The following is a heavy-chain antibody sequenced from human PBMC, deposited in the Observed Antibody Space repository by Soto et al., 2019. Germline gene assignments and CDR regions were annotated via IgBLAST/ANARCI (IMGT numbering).Heavy chain of an antibody. CDR2: INPNSGGT. CDR1: GYTFTGYY. J-gene: IGHJ6*02. V-gene: IGHV1-2*02. CDR3: ARDGTGGSGSYYGYYYGMDV. Sequence: VKVSCKASGYTFTGYYMHWVRQAPGQGLEWMGWINPNSGGTNYAQKFQGRVTMTRDTSISTAYMELSRLRSDDTAVYYCARDGTGGSGSYYGYYYGMDVWGQGTTVTVSS. D-gene: IGHD3-10*01.